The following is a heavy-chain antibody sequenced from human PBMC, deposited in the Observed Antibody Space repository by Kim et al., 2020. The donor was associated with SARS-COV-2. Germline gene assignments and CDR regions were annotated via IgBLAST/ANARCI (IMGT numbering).Heavy chain of an antibody. J-gene: IGHJ4*02. Sequence: SVKVSCKASGGTFSSYGISWVRQAPGQGLEWMGRIIPILGIANYAQKFQGRVTITADKSTSTAYMELSSLRSEDTAVYYCARDAVKYSSSWYYNYGGQGTLVTVSS. CDR3: ARDAVKYSSSWYYNY. CDR2: IIPILGIA. CDR1: GGTFSSYG. V-gene: IGHV1-69*04. D-gene: IGHD6-13*01.